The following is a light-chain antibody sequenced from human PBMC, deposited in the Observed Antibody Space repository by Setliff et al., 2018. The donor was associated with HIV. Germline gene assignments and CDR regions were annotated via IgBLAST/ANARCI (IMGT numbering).Light chain of an antibody. CDR2: TAS. CDR1: QGIRKD. Sequence: AIQMTQSPSSLSASLGDRVTITCRASQGIRKDLAWYQQKPGKAPQLLIYTASSLQRGVPSRFSGSGSGTDFTLTISSLQPEDFATYYCLQDYNFPLTFGGGTKVDIK. V-gene: IGKV1-6*01. J-gene: IGKJ4*01. CDR3: LQDYNFPLT.